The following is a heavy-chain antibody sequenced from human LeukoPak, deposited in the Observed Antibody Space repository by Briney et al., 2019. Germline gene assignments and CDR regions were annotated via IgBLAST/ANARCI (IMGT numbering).Heavy chain of an antibody. V-gene: IGHV3-7*03. D-gene: IGHD4-17*01. CDR3: ATPRDYGDYVDGIEYYFDY. CDR2: IKQDGSEK. Sequence: GGSLRLSCAASGFTFSNYSMNWVRQAPGKGLEWVANIKQDGSEKYYVDSVKGRFTISRDNAKNSLYLQMNSLRAEDTAVYYCATPRDYGDYVDGIEYYFDYWGQGTLVTVSS. CDR1: GFTFSNYS. J-gene: IGHJ4*02.